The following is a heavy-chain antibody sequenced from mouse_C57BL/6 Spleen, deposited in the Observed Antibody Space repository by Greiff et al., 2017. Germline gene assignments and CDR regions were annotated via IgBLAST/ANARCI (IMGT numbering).Heavy chain of an antibody. Sequence: EVQLVESGGGLVKPGGSLKLSCAASGFTFSSYAMSWVRQTPEKRLEWVATISDGGSYTYYPDNVKGRFTISRDNAKNNLYLQMSHLKSEDTAMYYCARDYYGSSHYFDDWGQGTTLTVSS. J-gene: IGHJ2*01. CDR3: ARDYYGSSHYFDD. V-gene: IGHV5-4*01. D-gene: IGHD1-1*01. CDR2: ISDGGSYT. CDR1: GFTFSSYA.